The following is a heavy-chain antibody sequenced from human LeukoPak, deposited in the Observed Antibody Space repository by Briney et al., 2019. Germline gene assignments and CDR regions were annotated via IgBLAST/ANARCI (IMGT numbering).Heavy chain of an antibody. CDR3: ARSLGGIDAFDI. V-gene: IGHV4-31*03. J-gene: IGHJ3*02. CDR1: GGSISSGGYY. Sequence: SETLSLTCTVSGGSISSGGYYWSWIRQHPGKGLEWIGYIYYSGSTYYNPSLKSRVTISVDTSKNQFSLKLSSVTAADTAVYYCARSLGGIDAFDIWGQGTMVTVSS. D-gene: IGHD3-16*01. CDR2: IYYSGST.